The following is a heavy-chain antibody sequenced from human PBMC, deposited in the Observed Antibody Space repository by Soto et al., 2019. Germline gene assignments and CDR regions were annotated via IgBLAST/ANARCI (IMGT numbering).Heavy chain of an antibody. Sequence: GGSLRLSCAASGFTFSSYSMNWVRQAPGKGLEWVSYISSSSSTIYYADSVKGRFTISRDNAKNSLYLQMNSLRAEDTAVYYCASTLGYGDYYFDYWGQGTLVTVSS. CDR3: ASTLGYGDYYFDY. D-gene: IGHD4-17*01. CDR2: ISSSSSTI. V-gene: IGHV3-48*01. CDR1: GFTFSSYS. J-gene: IGHJ4*02.